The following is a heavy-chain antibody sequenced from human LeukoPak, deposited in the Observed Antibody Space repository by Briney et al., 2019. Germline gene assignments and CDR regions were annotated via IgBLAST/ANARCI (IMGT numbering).Heavy chain of an antibody. D-gene: IGHD6-19*01. V-gene: IGHV3-23*01. CDR1: GFTFSSYA. Sequence: GGSLRLSCAASGFTFSSYAMSWIRQAPGKGLEWVSAISGSGGSTYYADSVKGRFTISRDNSRNTLYLQMNSLRAEDTAAYYCAKARAPSIAVANYYFDYWGQGTLVTVSS. J-gene: IGHJ4*02. CDR3: AKARAPSIAVANYYFDY. CDR2: ISGSGGST.